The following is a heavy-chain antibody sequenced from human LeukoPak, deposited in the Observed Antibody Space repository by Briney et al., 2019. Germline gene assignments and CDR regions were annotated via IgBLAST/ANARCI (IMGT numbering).Heavy chain of an antibody. J-gene: IGHJ4*02. CDR3: AREGDSSGWDYYFDY. V-gene: IGHV3-30*03. Sequence: GGSLRLSCAASGFTFSSYGMHWVRQAPGKGLEWVAVISYDGSNKYYADSVKGRFTISRDNAKNSLYLQMNSLRAEDTAVYYCAREGDSSGWDYYFDYWGQGTLVTVSS. CDR1: GFTFSSYG. CDR2: ISYDGSNK. D-gene: IGHD6-19*01.